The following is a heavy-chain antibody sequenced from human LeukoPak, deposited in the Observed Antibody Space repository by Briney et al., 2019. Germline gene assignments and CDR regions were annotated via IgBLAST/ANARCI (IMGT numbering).Heavy chain of an antibody. D-gene: IGHD3-16*02. J-gene: IGHJ4*02. CDR1: GGTFSSYA. CDR3: ARTPPVNYPFISSYYFDY. CDR2: IIPIFGTA. V-gene: IGHV1-69*13. Sequence: EASVKVSCKASGGTFSSYAISWVRQAPGQGLEWMGGIIPIFGTANYAQKFQGRVTITADESTSTAYMELSSLRSEDTAVYYCARTPPVNYPFISSYYFDYWGQGTLVTVSS.